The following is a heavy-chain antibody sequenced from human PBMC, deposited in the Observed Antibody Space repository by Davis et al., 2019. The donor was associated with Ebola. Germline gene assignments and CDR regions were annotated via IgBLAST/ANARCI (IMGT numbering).Heavy chain of an antibody. CDR3: ARESVLSGYYYYYGMDV. CDR2: IHYSGNT. D-gene: IGHD1-26*01. Sequence: SETLSLTCAVYDGSFKTYHWSWIRQPPGKGLEWIGSIHYSGNTYYNPSLKSRVTISVDTSKNQFSLKLSSVTAADTAVYYCARESVLSGYYYYYGMDVWGKGTTVTVSS. CDR1: DGSFKTYH. V-gene: IGHV4-34*01. J-gene: IGHJ6*04.